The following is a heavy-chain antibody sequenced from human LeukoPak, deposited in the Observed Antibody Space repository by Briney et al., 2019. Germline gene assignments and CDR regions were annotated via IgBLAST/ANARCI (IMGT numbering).Heavy chain of an antibody. CDR2: IYYSGST. V-gene: IGHV4-59*08. D-gene: IGHD5-24*01. Sequence: ASETLSLTCTVSGGSMSSYYWSWIPQPPGKGLEWIGYIYYSGSTKYNPSLKSRVTISVDTSKNQFSLKLSSVTAADTAVYYCARGARAGYNLEPFDYWGQGTLVTVSS. CDR1: GGSMSSYY. CDR3: ARGARAGYNLEPFDY. J-gene: IGHJ4*02.